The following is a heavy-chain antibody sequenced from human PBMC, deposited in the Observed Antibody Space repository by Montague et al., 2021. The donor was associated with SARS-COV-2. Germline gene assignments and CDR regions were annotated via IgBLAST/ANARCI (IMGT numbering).Heavy chain of an antibody. CDR1: GDSVSSNIAA. Sequence: CAISGDSVSSNIAAWNWIRQPPSRGLEWLGRTYYRSKWYNDYAVSVRSRITISPDTSKSQFSLQLNSVTPEDTAVYYCTQERGPGRTTWHYFDYWGQGTLVTVSS. CDR2: TYYRSKWYN. D-gene: IGHD1-14*01. J-gene: IGHJ4*02. CDR3: TQERGPGRTTWHYFDY. V-gene: IGHV6-1*01.